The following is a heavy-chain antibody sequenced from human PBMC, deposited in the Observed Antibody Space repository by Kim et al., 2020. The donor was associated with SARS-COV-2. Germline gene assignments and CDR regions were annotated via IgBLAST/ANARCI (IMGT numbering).Heavy chain of an antibody. CDR3: ARCVEYDYFDY. D-gene: IGHD2-8*02. Sequence: GGSLRLSCAASGFTVSSNYMSWVRQAPGKGLEWVSVIYSGGSTYYADSVKGRFTISRDNSKNTLYLQMNSLRAEDTAVYYCARCVEYDYFDYWGQGTLVAVSS. CDR2: IYSGGST. J-gene: IGHJ4*02. V-gene: IGHV3-53*01. CDR1: GFTVSSNY.